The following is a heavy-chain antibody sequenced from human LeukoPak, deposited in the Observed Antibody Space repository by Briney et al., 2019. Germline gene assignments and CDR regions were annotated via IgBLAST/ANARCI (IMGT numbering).Heavy chain of an antibody. Sequence: GGSLRLSCAASGFTFSSYAMSWVRQAPGKGLEWVSAISGSGGSTYYADSVKGRFTISRDNSKNTLYLQMNSLRAEDTAVYYCAKDFSVGVTMIRGPFDPWGQGTLVTVSS. J-gene: IGHJ5*02. CDR1: GFTFSSYA. CDR3: AKDFSVGVTMIRGPFDP. CDR2: ISGSGGST. D-gene: IGHD3-10*01. V-gene: IGHV3-23*01.